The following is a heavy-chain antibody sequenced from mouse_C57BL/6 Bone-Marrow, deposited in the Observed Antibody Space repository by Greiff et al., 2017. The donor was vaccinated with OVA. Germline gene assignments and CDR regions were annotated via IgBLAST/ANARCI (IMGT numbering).Heavy chain of an antibody. CDR1: GYTFTSYW. J-gene: IGHJ2*01. CDR3: AELGRDY. D-gene: IGHD4-1*01. Sequence: QVQLQQPGAELVKPGASVKLSCKASGYTFTSYWMQWVKQRPGQGLEWIGEIDPSDSYTNYNQKFKGKATLTVDTSSSTAYMQLSSLTSEVSAVYYCAELGRDYWGQGTTLTVSS. V-gene: IGHV1-50*01. CDR2: IDPSDSYT.